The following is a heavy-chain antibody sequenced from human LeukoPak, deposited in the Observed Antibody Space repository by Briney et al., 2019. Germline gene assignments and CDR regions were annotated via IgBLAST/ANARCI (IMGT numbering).Heavy chain of an antibody. Sequence: GGSLRLSCAASGFTFSSYAMNWVRQAPGKGLEWVSSISTSSTFIYYTYSVKGRFTISRDNAKNSLYLQMNSLSAEDTAVYYCARADCSSSTCYLRSGWFDPWGQGTLVTVSS. J-gene: IGHJ5*02. CDR2: ISTSSTFI. D-gene: IGHD2/OR15-2a*01. CDR1: GFTFSSYA. CDR3: ARADCSSSTCYLRSGWFDP. V-gene: IGHV3-21*01.